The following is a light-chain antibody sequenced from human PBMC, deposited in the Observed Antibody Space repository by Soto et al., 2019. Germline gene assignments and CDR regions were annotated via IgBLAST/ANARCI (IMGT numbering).Light chain of an antibody. CDR3: QQYETSSGT. Sequence: DIQMTQSPSSVSASVGDRITITCRASQGISSWLAWYQQKPGKAPKVLIYDASTLESGVPPRSSGDGSRTEFTLTISGLQPDDFATYYCQQYETSSGTFGQGTKVDIK. CDR2: DAS. J-gene: IGKJ1*01. V-gene: IGKV1-5*01. CDR1: QGISSW.